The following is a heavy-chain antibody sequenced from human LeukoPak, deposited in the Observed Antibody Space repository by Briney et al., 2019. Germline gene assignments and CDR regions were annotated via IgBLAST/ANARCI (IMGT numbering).Heavy chain of an antibody. CDR1: GFTFSSYW. Sequence: GGSLRLSCVVSGFTFSSYWMYRVRQAPGEGLVWVSRINTDGSGTRYADSVKGRFTISRDNAKNTLYLQMNSLRAEDTAVYYCARDQGPYYWGQGTLVTVSS. CDR2: INTDGSGT. CDR3: ARDQGPYY. V-gene: IGHV3-74*01. J-gene: IGHJ4*02.